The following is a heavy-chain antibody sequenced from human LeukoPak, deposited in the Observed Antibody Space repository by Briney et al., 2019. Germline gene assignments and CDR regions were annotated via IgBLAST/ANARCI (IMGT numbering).Heavy chain of an antibody. CDR1: GGSISSGGYY. CDR2: IYYSGST. Sequence: SETLSLTCTVSGGSISSGGYYWSWIRQHPGKGLEWIGSIYYSGSTYYNPSLKSRVTISVDTSKNQFSLKLSSVTAADTAVYYCARAPTRYGDYAGRYFDYWGQGTLVTVSS. J-gene: IGHJ4*02. V-gene: IGHV4-31*03. CDR3: ARAPTRYGDYAGRYFDY. D-gene: IGHD4-17*01.